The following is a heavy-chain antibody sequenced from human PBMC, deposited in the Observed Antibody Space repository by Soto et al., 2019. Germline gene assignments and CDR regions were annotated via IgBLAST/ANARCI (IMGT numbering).Heavy chain of an antibody. CDR3: GRVYCSSTSCSYYYGMDV. J-gene: IGHJ6*02. V-gene: IGHV1-3*01. CDR1: GYTFTSYA. D-gene: IGHD2-2*01. Sequence: QVQLVQSGAEVKKPGASVKVSCKASGYTFTSYAMHWVRQAPGQRLEWMGWINAGNGNTKYSQKFQGRVTITRDTSAXAXXMEVSRLRSEDTAVYYCGRVYCSSTSCSYYYGMDVWGQGTTVTVSS. CDR2: INAGNGNT.